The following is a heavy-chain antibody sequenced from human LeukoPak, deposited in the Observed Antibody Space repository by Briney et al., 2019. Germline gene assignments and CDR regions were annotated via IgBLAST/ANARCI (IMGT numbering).Heavy chain of an antibody. V-gene: IGHV1-2*04. CDR2: IHPISGDT. D-gene: IGHD1-20*01. CDR3: ARGLINGHDFDY. CDR1: GYTFTGYY. Sequence: ASVKVSCKASGYTFTGYYMHWVRQVPGQGPEWMGWIHPISGDTNQAQKFQGWVTLTRDTSISTAYMDLSRLTSDDTAVYYCARGLINGHDFDYWGQGTLVTVSS. J-gene: IGHJ4*02.